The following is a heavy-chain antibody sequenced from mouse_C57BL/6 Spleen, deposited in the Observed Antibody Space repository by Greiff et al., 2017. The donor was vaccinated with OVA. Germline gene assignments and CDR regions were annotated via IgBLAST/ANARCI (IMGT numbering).Heavy chain of an antibody. CDR3: ARSEGFAY. J-gene: IGHJ3*01. V-gene: IGHV1-50*01. Sequence: QQSCQASGYTFTSYWMQWVKQRPGQGLEWIGEIDPSDSYTNYNQKFKGKATLTVDTSSSTAYMQLSSLTSEDSAVYYCARSEGFAYWGQGTLVTVSA. CDR1: GYTFTSYW. CDR2: IDPSDSYT.